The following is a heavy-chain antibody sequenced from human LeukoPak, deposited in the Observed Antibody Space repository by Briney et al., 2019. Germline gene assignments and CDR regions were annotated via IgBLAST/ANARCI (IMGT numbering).Heavy chain of an antibody. V-gene: IGHV4-34*01. CDR1: GGSFSGYY. CDR2: INHSGST. J-gene: IGHJ3*02. D-gene: IGHD3-3*01. Sequence: SETLSLTCAVSGGSFSGYYWSWIRQPPGKGLEWIGEINHSGSTNYNPSLKSRVTISVDTSKNQFSLKLSSVTAADTAVYYCARGGATIFGVVIMHDAFDIWGQGTMVTVSS. CDR3: ARGGATIFGVVIMHDAFDI.